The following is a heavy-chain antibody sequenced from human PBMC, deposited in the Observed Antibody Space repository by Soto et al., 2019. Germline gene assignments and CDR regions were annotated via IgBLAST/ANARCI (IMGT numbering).Heavy chain of an antibody. CDR2: ISGSGGST. D-gene: IGHD3-10*01. J-gene: IGHJ4*02. V-gene: IGHV3-23*01. CDR1: GFTFSRYA. Sequence: EGQLLESGGGLVQPGGSLRLYYAASGFTFSRYAMSWVRQAPGKGLEWVSAISGSGGSTYYADSVKGRFTISRDNSKNTLYLQMNSLRAEDTSVYYCAKASGWFGEFDYWGQGTLVTVSS. CDR3: AKASGWFGEFDY.